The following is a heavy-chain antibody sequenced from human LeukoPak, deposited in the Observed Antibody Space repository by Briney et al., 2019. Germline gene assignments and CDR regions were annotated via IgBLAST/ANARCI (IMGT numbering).Heavy chain of an antibody. V-gene: IGHV4-34*01. D-gene: IGHD2-2*01. Sequence: SETLSLPCAVYGGSFSGYYWSWIRQPPGKGLEWIGEINHSGSTNYNPSLKSRVTISVDTSKNQFSLKLSSVTAADTAVYYCARGGVVVPAAMTWFDPWGQGTLVTVSS. CDR3: ARGGVVVPAAMTWFDP. J-gene: IGHJ5*02. CDR1: GGSFSGYY. CDR2: INHSGST.